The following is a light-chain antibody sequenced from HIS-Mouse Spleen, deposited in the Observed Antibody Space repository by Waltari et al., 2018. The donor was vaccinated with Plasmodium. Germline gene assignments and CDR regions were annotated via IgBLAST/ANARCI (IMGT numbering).Light chain of an antibody. J-gene: IGLJ1*01. V-gene: IGLV3-25*03. CDR1: ALPKQY. CDR3: QSADSSGTYV. Sequence: SYELTQPPSVSVSPGQTARITCSGDALPKQYAFLYQQKPGQAPVLVIYKDSERSAGISERFSGSRSGTTDALTISGVQAEDEADYYCQSADSSGTYVFGTVTNVTVL. CDR2: KDS.